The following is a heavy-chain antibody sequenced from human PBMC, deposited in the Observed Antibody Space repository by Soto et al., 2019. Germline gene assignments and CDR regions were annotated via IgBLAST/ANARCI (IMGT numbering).Heavy chain of an antibody. V-gene: IGHV1-46*01. Sequence: GAPVKVCSKACRDSLTSYYMRWVRQAHGQGLEWMGIINPSGGSTSYAQKFQGRVTMTRDTSTSTVYMELSSLRSEDTAVYYCAREQRTVAGIGYWGQGTLVTVSS. CDR3: AREQRTVAGIGY. CDR1: RDSLTSYY. J-gene: IGHJ4*02. D-gene: IGHD6-19*01. CDR2: INPSGGST.